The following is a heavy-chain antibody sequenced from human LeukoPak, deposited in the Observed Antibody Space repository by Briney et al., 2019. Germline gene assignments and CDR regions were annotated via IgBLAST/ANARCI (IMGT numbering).Heavy chain of an antibody. CDR1: GFTFSSYS. J-gene: IGHJ4*02. CDR2: ISSSSSYI. D-gene: IGHD4-17*01. V-gene: IGHV3-21*01. Sequence: PGGSLRPSCAASGFTFSSYSMNWVRQAPGKGLEWVSSISSSSSYIYYADSVKGRFTISRDNAKNSLYLQMNSLRAEDTAVYYCARDRYTVTTNDIDYWGQGTLVTVSS. CDR3: ARDRYTVTTNDIDY.